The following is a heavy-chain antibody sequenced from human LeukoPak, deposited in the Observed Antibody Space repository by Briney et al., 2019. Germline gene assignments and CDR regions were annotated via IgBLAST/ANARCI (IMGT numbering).Heavy chain of an antibody. V-gene: IGHV3-9*01. CDR1: GFTFSSYA. D-gene: IGHD4-23*01. CDR3: AKDTQGMTGGFDY. J-gene: IGHJ4*02. CDR2: INWNSGTI. Sequence: PGRSLRLSCAASGFTFSSYAMHCVRQAPGKGLEWVSGINWNSGTIGYADSVKGRFTISRDNAKNSLYLQVSSLRTEDTALYYCAKDTQGMTGGFDYWGQGTLVTVSS.